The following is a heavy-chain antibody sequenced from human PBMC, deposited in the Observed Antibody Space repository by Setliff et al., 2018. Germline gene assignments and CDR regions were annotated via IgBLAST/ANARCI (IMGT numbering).Heavy chain of an antibody. Sequence: PSETLSLTCTVSGASVTSFDNYWTWIRQPPGKGLEWIGHVYYDGATHYSPSFTSRINISVDLSRNHFSLRLSSVTAADTAVYYCARESRSRFGDVLDILASWGQGTLVTVSS. D-gene: IGHD3-10*01. CDR2: VYYDGAT. CDR1: GASVTSFDNY. J-gene: IGHJ4*02. CDR3: ARESRSRFGDVLDILAS. V-gene: IGHV4-30-4*08.